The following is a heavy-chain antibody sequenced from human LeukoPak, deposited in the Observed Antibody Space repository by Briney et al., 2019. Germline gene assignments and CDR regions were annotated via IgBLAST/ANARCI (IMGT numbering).Heavy chain of an antibody. D-gene: IGHD3-22*01. CDR1: GFTFSSYS. V-gene: IGHV3-21*06. CDR2: ISSSSNYI. CDR3: ARAKLYYYDSSTYYYSDY. Sequence: GGSLRLSCAASGFTFSSYSMNWVRQAPGKGLEWVSSISSSSNYIYYAESVKGRFTISRDNAKNSLYLQMNSLRAEDTAVYYCARAKLYYYDSSTYYYSDYWGQGTLVTVSS. J-gene: IGHJ4*02.